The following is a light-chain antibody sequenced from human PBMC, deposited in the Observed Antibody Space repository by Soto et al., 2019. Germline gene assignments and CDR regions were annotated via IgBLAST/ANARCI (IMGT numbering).Light chain of an antibody. CDR2: AAS. J-gene: IGKJ4*01. CDR3: QQSHSLPLT. V-gene: IGKV1-39*01. CDR1: QNIVSY. Sequence: DILLTQSPSSLSASGGDTVIITCRASQNIVSYFSWYQQRPGRPPNLLVYAASSLESWVPSRFSGSGSGTHVTLTISNLQPEDFATYFCQQSHSLPLTFGGGTKVQIK.